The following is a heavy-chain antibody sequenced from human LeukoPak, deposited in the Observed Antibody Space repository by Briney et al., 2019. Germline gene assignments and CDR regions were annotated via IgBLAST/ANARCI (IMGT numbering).Heavy chain of an antibody. CDR1: GFTFSSYE. V-gene: IGHV3-74*01. J-gene: IGHJ3*02. CDR3: ARVGGDYDSSGYYWDDAFDI. Sequence: GGSLRLSCAASGFTFSSYEMNWVRQAPGKGLVWVSRINSDGSSTSYADSVKGRFTISRDNAKNTLYLQMNSLRAEDTAVYYCARVGGDYDSSGYYWDDAFDIWGQGTMVTVSS. CDR2: INSDGSST. D-gene: IGHD3-22*01.